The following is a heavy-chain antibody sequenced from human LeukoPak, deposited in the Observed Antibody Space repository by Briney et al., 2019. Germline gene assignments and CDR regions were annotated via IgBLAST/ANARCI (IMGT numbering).Heavy chain of an antibody. CDR1: GFTFSSYA. CDR2: ISGSGGST. J-gene: IGHJ4*02. D-gene: IGHD3-22*01. Sequence: PGGSLRLSCAASGFTFSSYAMSWVRQAPGKGLEWVSAISGSGGSTYYADSVKGRFTISRDNSKNTVYLQMNGLSAEDAAVYYCAKRGGFDSSGYYQPPEDYWGQGTLVTVSS. CDR3: AKRGGFDSSGYYQPPEDY. V-gene: IGHV3-23*01.